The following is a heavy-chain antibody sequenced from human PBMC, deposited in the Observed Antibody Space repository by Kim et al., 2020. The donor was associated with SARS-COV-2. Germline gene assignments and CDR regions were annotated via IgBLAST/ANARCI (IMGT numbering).Heavy chain of an antibody. V-gene: IGHV3-23*01. CDR3: AKDPKTSKHSWYDYYFDS. D-gene: IGHD1-20*01. CDR2: ISGSGVTT. J-gene: IGHJ4*02. CDR1: GFTFDNYA. Sequence: GGSLRLSCAASGFTFDNYAMSWVRRAPGKGLEWVSTISGSGVTTYYAESVKGRSTISRDNSKNTLYLQLNSLRGDDAAVYYCAKDPKTSKHSWYDYYFDSWGQGTLVTVSS.